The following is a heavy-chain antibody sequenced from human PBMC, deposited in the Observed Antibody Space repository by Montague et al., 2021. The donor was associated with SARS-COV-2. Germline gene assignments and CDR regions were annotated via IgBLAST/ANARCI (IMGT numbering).Heavy chain of an antibody. J-gene: IGHJ4*02. CDR1: GGSISSFY. Sequence: SETLSLTCSVSGGSISSFYCSWIRLPPRQGLELDGYFFYTWNSNXNPSPTSRVTLSVDTSKNQFPLHLSSVAAAAAAAYYCAGGPLGTVTGYPLDFWGQGTLVTVSS. CDR2: FFYTWNS. D-gene: IGHD3-9*01. CDR3: AGGPLGTVTGYPLDF. V-gene: IGHV4-59*13.